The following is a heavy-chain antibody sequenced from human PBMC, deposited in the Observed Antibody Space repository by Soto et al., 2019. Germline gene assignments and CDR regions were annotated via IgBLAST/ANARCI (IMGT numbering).Heavy chain of an antibody. D-gene: IGHD1-26*01. J-gene: IGHJ4*02. CDR3: AHRYGGNYYRWYFDS. CDR2: ISWKDEK. V-gene: IGHV2-5*01. Sequence: QITLKGSGPTLVKPTQTLTVTCTFSGFSLSTSGAGVGWIRQSPGKAPEWLALISWKDEKRYNPGLKSRLTITKDTSKNQVVLTMTNLDPVDTATYFCAHRYGGNYYRWYFDSWGQGTLVTVSS. CDR1: GFSLSTSGAG.